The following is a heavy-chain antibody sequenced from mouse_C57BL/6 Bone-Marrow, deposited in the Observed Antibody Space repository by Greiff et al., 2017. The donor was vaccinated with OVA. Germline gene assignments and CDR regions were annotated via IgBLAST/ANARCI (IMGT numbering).Heavy chain of an antibody. V-gene: IGHV1-5*01. CDR2: IYPGNSDT. J-gene: IGHJ2*01. CDR1: GYTFTSYW. CDR3: TRIYYSNYDDY. D-gene: IGHD2-5*01. Sequence: EVKLVESGTVLARPGASVKMSCKPSGYTFTSYWMHWVKQRPGQGLEWIGAIYPGNSDTSYNQKFKGKAKLTAVTSASTAYMELSSLTNEDSAVYYCTRIYYSNYDDYWGQGTTLTVSS.